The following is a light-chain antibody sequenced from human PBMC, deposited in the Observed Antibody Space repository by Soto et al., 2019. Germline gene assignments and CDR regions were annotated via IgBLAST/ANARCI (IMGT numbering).Light chain of an antibody. Sequence: DIQMTQYNSTLSASVGDRVTITCRASQGITSYLAWYQQRPGKAPGLLIYSASTLQSGVPSRFSGSGYGTDFSLTISNLQPEDFATYYCQQLYSHPLTFGVGAKV. CDR3: QQLYSHPLT. J-gene: IGKJ4*01. CDR2: SAS. CDR1: QGITSY. V-gene: IGKV1-9*01.